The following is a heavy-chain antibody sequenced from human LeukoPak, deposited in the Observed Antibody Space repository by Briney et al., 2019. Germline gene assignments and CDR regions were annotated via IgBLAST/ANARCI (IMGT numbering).Heavy chain of an antibody. V-gene: IGHV4-34*01. CDR1: GGSFSGYY. Sequence: SETLSLTCAVYGGSFSGYYWSWISQPPGKGLEWIGEINHSGSTNYNPSLTSRVTISVETSKNQFSLKLSSVTAADTAVYYCARLRLRIAAAGTSYYGMGVWGQGTTVTVSS. CDR3: ARLRLRIAAAGTSYYGMGV. D-gene: IGHD6-13*01. J-gene: IGHJ6*02. CDR2: INHSGST.